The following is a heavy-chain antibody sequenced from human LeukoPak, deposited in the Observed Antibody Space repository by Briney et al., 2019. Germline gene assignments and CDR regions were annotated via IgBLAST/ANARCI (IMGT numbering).Heavy chain of an antibody. CDR1: GFTFSSYG. V-gene: IGHV3-33*01. Sequence: GGSLRLSCAASGFTFSSYGMHWVRQAPGKGLEWVAVIWYDGSNKYYADFVKGRFTISRDNSKNTLYLQMNSLRAEDTAVYYCARGTDDWYYYYGMDVWGQGTTVTVSS. J-gene: IGHJ6*02. D-gene: IGHD5-24*01. CDR2: IWYDGSNK. CDR3: ARGTDDWYYYYGMDV.